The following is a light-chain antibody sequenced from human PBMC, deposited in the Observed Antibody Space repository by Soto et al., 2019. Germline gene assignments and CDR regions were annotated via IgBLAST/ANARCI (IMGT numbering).Light chain of an antibody. CDR1: QGVSND. V-gene: IGKV1-6*01. J-gene: IGKJ4*01. CDR2: AAS. CDR3: LQDFAYPLT. Sequence: GDRVTITCRASQGVSNDVGWYQQKPGKAPRLLFYAASTLQSGVPSRFSGSQSATDFTLTISSLQPEDFATYYCLQDFAYPLTFGGGTKVEIK.